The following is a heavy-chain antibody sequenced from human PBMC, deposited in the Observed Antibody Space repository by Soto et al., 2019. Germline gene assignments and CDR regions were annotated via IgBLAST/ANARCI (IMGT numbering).Heavy chain of an antibody. D-gene: IGHD6-19*01. CDR1: GYTFTRYY. Sequence: ASVKVSCKASGYTFTRYYMHWVRQAPGQGLEWMGIINPSGGSTSYAQKFQGRVTMTRDTSTSTVYMELSSLRSEDTAVYYCAIRTNASSGPGWFDSWGQGTLVTVSS. J-gene: IGHJ5*01. CDR2: INPSGGST. V-gene: IGHV1-46*01. CDR3: AIRTNASSGPGWFDS.